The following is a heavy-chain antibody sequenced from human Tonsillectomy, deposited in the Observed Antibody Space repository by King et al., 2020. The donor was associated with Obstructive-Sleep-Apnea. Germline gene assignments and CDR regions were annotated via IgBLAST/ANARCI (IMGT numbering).Heavy chain of an antibody. CDR3: AKDRSRPVVAVLY. V-gene: IGHV3-23*04. Sequence: VQLVQSGGGLVQPGGSLRLSCAASGFTFSSYAMSWVRQAPGKGLEGVSANSVSGGSEYYTDSVKGRFTISRDNSKNTLYLQMNSLRAEDTAVYYCAKDRSRPVVAVLYWGQGTLVTVSS. D-gene: IGHD2-15*01. J-gene: IGHJ4*02. CDR1: GFTFSSYA. CDR2: NSVSGGSE.